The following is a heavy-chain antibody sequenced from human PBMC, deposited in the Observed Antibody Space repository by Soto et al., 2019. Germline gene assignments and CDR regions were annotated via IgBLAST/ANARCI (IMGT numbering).Heavy chain of an antibody. J-gene: IGHJ6*02. V-gene: IGHV4-4*02. Sequence: PSETLSLTCAVSGGSISSSNWWSWVRQPPGKGLEWIGEIYHSGSTNYNPSLKSRVTISVDKSKNQFSLKLSSVTAADTAVYYCARCITIFGVVISSNYYYGMDVWGQGTTVTVSS. CDR1: GGSISSSNW. D-gene: IGHD3-3*01. CDR3: ARCITIFGVVISSNYYYGMDV. CDR2: IYHSGST.